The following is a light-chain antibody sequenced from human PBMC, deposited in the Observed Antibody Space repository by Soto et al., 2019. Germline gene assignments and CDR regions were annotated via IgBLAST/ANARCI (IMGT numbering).Light chain of an antibody. J-gene: IGKJ1*01. CDR1: QSIRSN. Sequence: TKYKDRVYVSLVAGSLKSSRVSQSIRSNLAWYQQRPGQAPRLLMYGASTRADGIPARFIGSGTGTDFIFTISRLEPDDFVVYSSRLSARLLRPLAQVTKLAIK. CDR2: GAS. CDR3: RLSARLLRP. V-gene: IGKV3-15*01.